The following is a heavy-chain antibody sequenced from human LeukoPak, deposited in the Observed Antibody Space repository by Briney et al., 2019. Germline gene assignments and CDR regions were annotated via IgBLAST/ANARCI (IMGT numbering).Heavy chain of an antibody. J-gene: IGHJ4*02. CDR3: ARVEMATITLDY. CDR1: GGTFSSYA. D-gene: IGHD5-24*01. V-gene: IGHV1-69*04. Sequence: SVKVSFKASGGTFSSYAISWVRQAPGQGLEWMGRIIPILGIANYAQKFQGRVTITADKSTSTAYMELSSLRSEDTAVYYCARVEMATITLDYWGQGTLVTVSS. CDR2: IIPILGIA.